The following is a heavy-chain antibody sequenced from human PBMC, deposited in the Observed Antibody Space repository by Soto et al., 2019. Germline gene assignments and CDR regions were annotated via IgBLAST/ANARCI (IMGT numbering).Heavy chain of an antibody. V-gene: IGHV3-43*01. D-gene: IGHD6-19*01. CDR2: ISWDGGST. CDR1: GFTFDDYT. Sequence: GGSLRLSCAASGFTFDDYTMHWVRQAPGKGLEWVSLISWDGGSTYYADSVKGRFTISRDNSKNSLYLQMNSLRTEDTALYYWSKDRKQWMGYFDYWGQGSLVPVSS. J-gene: IGHJ4*02. CDR3: SKDRKQWMGYFDY.